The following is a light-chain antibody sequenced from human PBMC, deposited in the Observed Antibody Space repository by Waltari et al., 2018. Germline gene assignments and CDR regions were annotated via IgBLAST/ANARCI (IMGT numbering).Light chain of an antibody. CDR3: QQYNNWPFT. J-gene: IGKJ4*01. CDR1: QSVSSN. Sequence: EIVMTQSPATLSVSPGERATLSCRASQSVSSNFAWYQQKPGQAPRLLIYGASTRATGIPARFSGSGSGTEFTLTISSLQSEDFAVYYCQQYNNWPFTFGGGTKVEIK. V-gene: IGKV3-15*01. CDR2: GAS.